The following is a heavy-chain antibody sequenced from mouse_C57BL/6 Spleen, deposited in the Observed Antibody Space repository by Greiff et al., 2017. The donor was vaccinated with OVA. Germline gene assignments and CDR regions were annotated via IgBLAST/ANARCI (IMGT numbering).Heavy chain of an antibody. D-gene: IGHD1-1*01. CDR1: GYTFTSYW. CDR2: IHPNSGST. CDR3: ARTTVVATEYFDV. V-gene: IGHV1-64*01. Sequence: QVQLKQPGAELVKPGASVKLSCKASGYTFTSYWMHWVKQRPGQGLEWIGMIHPNSGSTNYNEKFKSKATLTVDKSSSTAYMQLSSLTSEDSAVYYCARTTVVATEYFDVWGTGTTVTVSS. J-gene: IGHJ1*03.